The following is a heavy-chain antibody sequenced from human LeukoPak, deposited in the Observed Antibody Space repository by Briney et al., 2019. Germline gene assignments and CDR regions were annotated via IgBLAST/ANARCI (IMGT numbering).Heavy chain of an antibody. CDR1: GYTFTSYA. V-gene: IGHV1-3*01. J-gene: IGHJ4*02. Sequence: GASVKVSCKASGYTFTSYAMHWVRQAPGQRLEWMGWINVGNGNTKYSQKFQGRVTITRDTSASTAYMELSSLRSEDTAVYYCARDTPYSSSSSAINDEPFDYWGQGTLVTVSS. D-gene: IGHD6-13*01. CDR3: ARDTPYSSSSSAINDEPFDY. CDR2: INVGNGNT.